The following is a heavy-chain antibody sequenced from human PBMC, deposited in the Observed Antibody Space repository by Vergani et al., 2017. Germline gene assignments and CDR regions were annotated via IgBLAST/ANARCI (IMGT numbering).Heavy chain of an antibody. J-gene: IGHJ4*02. CDR1: GFTFSGSA. Sequence: VHLVESGGGLVQPGGSLKLSCAASGFTFSGSAMHWVRQASGKGLEWVGRIRSKANSYATAYAASVKGRFTISRDDSKNTAYLQMNSLKTEDTAVYYCTRRSSGIAAATNRGQGTLVTVSS. CDR3: TRRSSGIAAATN. CDR2: IRSKANSYAT. V-gene: IGHV3-73*02. D-gene: IGHD6-13*01.